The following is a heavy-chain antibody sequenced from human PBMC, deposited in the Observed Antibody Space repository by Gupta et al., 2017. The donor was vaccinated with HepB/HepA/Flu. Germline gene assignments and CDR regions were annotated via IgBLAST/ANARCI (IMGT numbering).Heavy chain of an antibody. CDR1: GFTFNNYA. Sequence: EVQLLESGGSLVQPGGSLRLSCEASGFTFNNYAMTWVRQAPGKGLEWVSVISGTAGNIYYADSVKGRFTISRDNFKNTLYLQMNGLRAEDAATYYCAKGRGQLNFGMDVGGQGTTVTVSS. V-gene: IGHV3-23*01. CDR2: ISGTAGNI. CDR3: AKGRGQLNFGMDV. D-gene: IGHD1-1*01. J-gene: IGHJ6*02.